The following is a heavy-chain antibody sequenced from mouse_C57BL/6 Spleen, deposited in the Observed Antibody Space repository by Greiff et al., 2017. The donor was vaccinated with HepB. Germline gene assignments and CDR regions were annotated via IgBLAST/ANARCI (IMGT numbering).Heavy chain of an antibody. CDR1: GFTFSDYG. CDR3: ARGNDYDGDWYFDV. CDR2: ISSGSSTI. D-gene: IGHD2-4*01. V-gene: IGHV5-17*01. Sequence: EVMLVESGGGLVKPGGSLKLSCAASGFTFSDYGMHWVRQAPEKGLEWVAYISSGSSTIYYADTVKGRFTISRDNAKNTLFLQMTSLRSEDTAMYYCARGNDYDGDWYFDVWGTGTTVTVSS. J-gene: IGHJ1*03.